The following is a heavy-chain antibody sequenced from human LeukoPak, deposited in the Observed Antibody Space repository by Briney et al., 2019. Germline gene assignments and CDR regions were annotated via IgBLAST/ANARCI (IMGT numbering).Heavy chain of an antibody. CDR1: GDSISTSNSY. CDR2: IYYSGNT. J-gene: IGHJ5*02. D-gene: IGHD6-19*01. CDR3: ARGRYSSGWYAVGANWFDP. V-gene: IGHV4-39*01. Sequence: SETLSLTCTVSGDSISTSNSYWGRIRQPPGKGLEWIGSIYYSGNTYYNASLKSRVTISVDTSKNQFSLKLSSVTAADTAVYYCARGRYSSGWYAVGANWFDPWGQGTLVTVSS.